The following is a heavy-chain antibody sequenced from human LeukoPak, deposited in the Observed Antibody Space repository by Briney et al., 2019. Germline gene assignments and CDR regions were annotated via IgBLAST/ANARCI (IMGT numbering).Heavy chain of an antibody. V-gene: IGHV4-59*01. CDR3: ARGLTGDFDY. Sequence: SETLSLTCTVSGGSISSYYWSWIRQPPGKGLEWIGYIYYSGSTNYNPSLKSRVTISVDTSKNQFSLKLSSVTAADTAVYYCARGLTGDFDYWGQGTLVTVSS. CDR2: IYYSGST. J-gene: IGHJ4*02. CDR1: GGSISSYY. D-gene: IGHD7-27*01.